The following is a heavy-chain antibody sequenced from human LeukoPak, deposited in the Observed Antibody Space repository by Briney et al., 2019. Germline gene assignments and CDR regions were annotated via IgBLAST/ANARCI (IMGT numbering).Heavy chain of an antibody. J-gene: IGHJ4*02. Sequence: GGSLRLSCAAAGFTFSSYWMHWVRQAPGKGLVWVSRINTDGSSTSYADSVKGRFTISRDNAKNTLYLQMSSLRVEDTAVYYCAFSSSLGVWWGQGTLVTVSS. CDR2: INTDGSST. D-gene: IGHD2-2*01. CDR1: GFTFSSYW. CDR3: AFSSSLGVW. V-gene: IGHV3-74*01.